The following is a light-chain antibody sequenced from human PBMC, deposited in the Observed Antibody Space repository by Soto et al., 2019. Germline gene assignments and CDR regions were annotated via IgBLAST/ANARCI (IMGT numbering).Light chain of an antibody. J-gene: IGLJ1*01. CDR3: SSYVGSNTYI. CDR1: SSDVGSYNV. CDR2: EVS. Sequence: SVLPQPASVYGSPGRSITISCTGTSSDVGSYNVVYWYQQHPGEVPKLMIYEVSKRPSGVSNRFSGSKSGNTASLTISGLQAGDEADYDCSSYVGSNTYIVGPGTKVTV. V-gene: IGLV2-23*02.